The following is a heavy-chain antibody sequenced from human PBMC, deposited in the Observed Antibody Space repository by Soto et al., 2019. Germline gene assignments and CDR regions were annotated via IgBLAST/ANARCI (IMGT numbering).Heavy chain of an antibody. J-gene: IGHJ6*04. CDR3: VRANSVWGTTPYYYYGLDV. Sequence: SETLSLTCTVSGGSINRYYWNWIRQPAGKGLEWIGRIYTTGSTNYNPSLKSRLTMSVDTSRNEISVRLSSMTATDTAVYYCVRANSVWGTTPYYYYGLDVWGEGTTVTVSS. CDR1: GGSINRYY. CDR2: IYTTGST. V-gene: IGHV4-4*07. D-gene: IGHD3-16*01.